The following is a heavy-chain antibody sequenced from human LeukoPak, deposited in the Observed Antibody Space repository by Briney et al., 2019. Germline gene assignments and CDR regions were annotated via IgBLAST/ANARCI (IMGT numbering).Heavy chain of an antibody. V-gene: IGHV3-23*01. CDR3: VARSGSSPYYYDY. Sequence: GGSLRLSCAASGFTFSSYAMGWVRQVPGKGLEWVSSVSESGGSTYYADSVKGRFTISRDNSKSTLYLQMNSLRAEDTALYYCVARSGSSPYYYDYWGQGTLVTVSS. D-gene: IGHD3-10*01. J-gene: IGHJ4*02. CDR1: GFTFSSYA. CDR2: VSESGGST.